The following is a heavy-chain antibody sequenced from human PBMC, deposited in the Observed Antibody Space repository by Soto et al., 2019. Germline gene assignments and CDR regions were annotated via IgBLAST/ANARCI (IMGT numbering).Heavy chain of an antibody. J-gene: IGHJ5*02. V-gene: IGHV2-5*02. D-gene: IGHD3-3*01. Sequence: QINLIESGPTLVKPTQTLTLTCTFSGFSLSTSGAAVGWVRQPPGRALEWLAHIYWDGDKRYNASLGNRLTITKDTSMNQVGLTLTNVDPADTATYYCAHRATMTIFGLIIDNGIWFDPWGQGTRVIVSS. CDR3: AHRATMTIFGLIIDNGIWFDP. CDR2: IYWDGDK. CDR1: GFSLSTSGAA.